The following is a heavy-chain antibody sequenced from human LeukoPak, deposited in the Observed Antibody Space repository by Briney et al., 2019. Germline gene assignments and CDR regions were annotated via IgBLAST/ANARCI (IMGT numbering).Heavy chain of an antibody. Sequence: SLRLSCAASGFTFDGYAMHWLRQAPGKGLEWVSGISWNSGSIGYADSVKGRFTISRDNAKNSLYLQMNSLRAEGTALYYCAKDIVATIGDGNFDYWGQGTLVTVSS. CDR3: AKDIVATIGDGNFDY. V-gene: IGHV3-9*01. D-gene: IGHD5-12*01. CDR2: ISWNSGSI. J-gene: IGHJ4*02. CDR1: GFTFDGYA.